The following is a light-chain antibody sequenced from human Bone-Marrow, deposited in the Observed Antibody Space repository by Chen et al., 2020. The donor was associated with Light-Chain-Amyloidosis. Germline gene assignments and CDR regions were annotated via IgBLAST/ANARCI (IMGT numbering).Light chain of an antibody. CDR2: DDS. CDR1: NIGSTS. Sequence: SYVLTQPSSVSVAPGQTATIACGGNNIGSTSVHWYQQKPGQAPLLVVYDDSDRPSGIPGRLSGSNSGNTATLTSSRVEAGDEADYCCQVRERSSERPVFGGGTKLTVL. V-gene: IGLV3-21*02. J-gene: IGLJ3*02. CDR3: QVRERSSERPV.